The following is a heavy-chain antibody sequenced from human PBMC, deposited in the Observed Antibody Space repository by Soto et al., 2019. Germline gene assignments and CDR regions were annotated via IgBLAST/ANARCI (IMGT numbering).Heavy chain of an antibody. J-gene: IGHJ4*02. D-gene: IGHD6-13*01. CDR2: IYYSGST. CDR1: GGSISSSSYY. V-gene: IGHV4-39*01. CDR3: ARHEVSQLVNVDY. Sequence: SETLSLTCTVSGGSISSSSYYWGWIRQPPGKGLEWIGSIYYSGSTYYNPSLKSRVTISVDTSKNQFSLKLSSVTAADTAVYYCARHEVSQLVNVDYWGQGTLVTVSS.